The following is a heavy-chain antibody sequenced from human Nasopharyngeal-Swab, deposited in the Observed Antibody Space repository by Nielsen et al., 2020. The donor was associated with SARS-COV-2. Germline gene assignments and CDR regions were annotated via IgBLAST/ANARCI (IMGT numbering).Heavy chain of an antibody. Sequence: ASVKVSCKASGYTFTSYDINWVRQAPGQGLEWMGWMNPNSGNTGYAQKFQGRVTMTRNTSISTAYMELSSLRSEDTAVYYCARDQKYTTVVTRGGVIDYWGQGTLVTVSS. D-gene: IGHD4-23*01. CDR2: MNPNSGNT. CDR3: ARDQKYTTVVTRGGVIDY. J-gene: IGHJ4*02. V-gene: IGHV1-8*01. CDR1: GYTFTSYD.